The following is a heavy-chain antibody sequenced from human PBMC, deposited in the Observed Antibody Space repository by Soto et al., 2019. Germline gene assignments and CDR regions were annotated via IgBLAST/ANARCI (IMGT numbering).Heavy chain of an antibody. Sequence: SVKVAWKASGYVFTADSMHWVRQAPEQGLEWMGVVNPSGGSTNYAQKFQGRITMTRDTSTSTVYMDLSSLTSEDTAVYYCAREENCSDGICYSAYFQRCGQATLVTVPS. D-gene: IGHD2-15*01. V-gene: IGHV1-46*01. CDR1: GYVFTADS. CDR2: VNPSGGST. CDR3: AREENCSDGICYSAYFQR. J-gene: IGHJ1*01.